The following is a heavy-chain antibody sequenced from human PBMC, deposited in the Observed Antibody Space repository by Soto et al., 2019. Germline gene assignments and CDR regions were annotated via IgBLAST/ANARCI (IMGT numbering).Heavy chain of an antibody. Sequence: SETLSLTCTVSGGSVSSGSYYWSWIRQPPGKGLEWIGYIYYSGSTNYNPSLKSRVTISVDTSKNQFSLKLSSVTAADTAVYYCARDGQYCSGGSCYPNWFDPWGQGTLVTVS. J-gene: IGHJ5*02. CDR2: IYYSGST. CDR3: ARDGQYCSGGSCYPNWFDP. CDR1: GGSVSSGSYY. D-gene: IGHD2-15*01. V-gene: IGHV4-61*01.